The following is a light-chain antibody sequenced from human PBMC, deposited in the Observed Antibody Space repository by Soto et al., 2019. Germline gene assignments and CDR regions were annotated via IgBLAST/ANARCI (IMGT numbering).Light chain of an antibody. Sequence: IVLAHSPSSLSVSPGERSTLSCRASQNVNSNLAWYQQKPGQAPRFLIYGASTRATGIPARFSGSGSGTEFTLTISSLQSEDFAVYYCHHYNNWPRTFGQGTKVDIK. CDR2: GAS. CDR1: QNVNSN. CDR3: HHYNNWPRT. V-gene: IGKV3-15*01. J-gene: IGKJ1*01.